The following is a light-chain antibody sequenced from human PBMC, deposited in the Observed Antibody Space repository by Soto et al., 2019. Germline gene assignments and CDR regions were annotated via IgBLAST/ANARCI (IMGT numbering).Light chain of an antibody. CDR1: QSVSNW. CDR2: DVS. Sequence: TQSPATLSLTQGERATLSCWASQSVSNWLAWYQQKPGKAPKLLIYDVSSLESGVPSRFSGRGSGTEFMLTISSRQPDDFATYYCQQYNSYSRTFGHGTKGDIK. CDR3: QQYNSYSRT. J-gene: IGKJ1*01. V-gene: IGKV1-5*01.